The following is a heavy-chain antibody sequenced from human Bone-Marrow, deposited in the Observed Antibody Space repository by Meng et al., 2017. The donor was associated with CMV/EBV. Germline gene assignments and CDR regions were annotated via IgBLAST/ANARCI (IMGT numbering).Heavy chain of an antibody. CDR3: ASSGNPPPLYYYYGMDV. Sequence: SVKVSCKASGGTFSSYAISWVRQAPGQGLEWMGGIIPILGIANYAQKFQGRVTITADKSTSTAYMELSSLRSEDTAVYYCASSGNPPPLYYYYGMDVWGQGTTVTVSS. CDR2: IIPILGIA. D-gene: IGHD1-26*01. J-gene: IGHJ6*02. V-gene: IGHV1-69*10. CDR1: GGTFSSYA.